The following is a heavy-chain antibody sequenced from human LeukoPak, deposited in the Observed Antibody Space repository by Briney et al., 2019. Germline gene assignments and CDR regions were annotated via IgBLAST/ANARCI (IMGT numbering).Heavy chain of an antibody. Sequence: GSLRLSCAASGFTVSSNYMNWVRQAPGKGLEWVSVIYSGGSTYCADSVKGRFTISRDNSKNTLYLQMNSLRVEDTAVYYCAKAERSSSWSYYFGMDVWGQGTTVTDSS. J-gene: IGHJ6*02. D-gene: IGHD6-13*01. CDR3: AKAERSSSWSYYFGMDV. CDR1: GFTVSSNY. CDR2: IYSGGST. V-gene: IGHV3-66*01.